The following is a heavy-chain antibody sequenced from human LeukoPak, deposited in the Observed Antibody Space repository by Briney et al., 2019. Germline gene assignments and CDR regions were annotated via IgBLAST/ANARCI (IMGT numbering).Heavy chain of an antibody. D-gene: IGHD1-26*01. V-gene: IGHV3-15*04. CDR1: GFTFSDAW. J-gene: IGHJ4*02. Sequence: PGGSLRLSCAASGFTFSDAWMSWVRQAPGKGLEWVGRIESKTDGGTTDYAAPVKGRFTISRDDSKNTLYLQMNSLKTEDTAVYYCTTRGGSFSIFDYWGQGTLVTVSS. CDR3: TTRGGSFSIFDY. CDR2: IESKTDGGTT.